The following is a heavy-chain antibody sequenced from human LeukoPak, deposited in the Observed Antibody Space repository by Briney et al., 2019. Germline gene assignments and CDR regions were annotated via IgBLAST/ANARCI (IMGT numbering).Heavy chain of an antibody. CDR1: GFTFSSYA. CDR2: ISGNSDII. V-gene: IGHV3-23*01. D-gene: IGHD3-3*01. Sequence: GGSLRLSCAASGFTFSSYAFSWVRQAPGKGLEWVSSISGNSDIIYYTDSAQGRFTTSRDDPKNTLYLQMNSLSAEDTAVYFCAKSRWTGGYYSFDFWGQGALVTVSS. CDR3: AKSRWTGGYYSFDF. J-gene: IGHJ4*02.